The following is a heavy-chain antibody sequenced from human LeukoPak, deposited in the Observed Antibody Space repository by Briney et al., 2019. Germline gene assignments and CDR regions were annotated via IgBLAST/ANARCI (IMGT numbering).Heavy chain of an antibody. CDR1: GGSISSYY. CDR3: ARWGSIAVARFDY. CDR2: IYYTGST. V-gene: IGHV4-59*01. J-gene: IGHJ4*02. Sequence: SETLSLTCTVSGGSISSYYWSWIRQPPGKGLEWIGYIYYTGSTNYNPSLTSRVNMSVDSSKNQLSLNLTSVTAADTAVYYCARWGSIAVARFDYWGQGTLVTVSS. D-gene: IGHD6-6*01.